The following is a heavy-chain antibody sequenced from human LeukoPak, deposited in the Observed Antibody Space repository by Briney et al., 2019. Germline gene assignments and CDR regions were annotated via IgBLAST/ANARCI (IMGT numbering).Heavy chain of an antibody. CDR1: GFTFSSYA. J-gene: IGHJ4*02. V-gene: IGHV3-23*01. CDR2: ISGSGGST. D-gene: IGHD6-13*01. CDR3: ATPPTHSIAPAGML. Sequence: GGSLRLSCAASGFTFSSYAMSWVRQAPGKGLEWVSAISGSGGSTYYADSVKGRFTISRDNSKNTLYLQMNSLRAEDTAVYYCATPPTHSIAPAGMLWGQGTLVTVSS.